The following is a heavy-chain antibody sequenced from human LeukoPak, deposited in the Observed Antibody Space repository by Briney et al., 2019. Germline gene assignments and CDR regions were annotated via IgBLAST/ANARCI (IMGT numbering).Heavy chain of an antibody. J-gene: IGHJ5*02. CDR2: INESGGTT. D-gene: IGHD3-16*02. Sequence: GGSLRLSCVASGSTFSSYAMAWVRQAPGKGLVWVSVINESGGTTYYAAFVKGRFTISRDSSKNTLYLQLSSLRAEDTALYYCAKADSTSLNWFDPWGQGTLVTVSS. CDR3: AKADSTSLNWFDP. CDR1: GSTFSSYA. V-gene: IGHV3-23*01.